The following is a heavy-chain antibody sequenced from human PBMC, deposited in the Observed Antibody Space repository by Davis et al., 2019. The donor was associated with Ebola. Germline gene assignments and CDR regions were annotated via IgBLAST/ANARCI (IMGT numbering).Heavy chain of an antibody. CDR1: GYTFTGYY. CDR3: ARDRPAAIRSVNWFDP. CDR2: INPNSGGT. D-gene: IGHD2-2*02. J-gene: IGHJ5*02. Sequence: ASVKVSCKASGYTFTGYYMHWARQAPGQGLEWMGWINPNSGGTNYAQKFQGRVTMTRDTSISTAYMELSRLGSDDTAVYYCARDRPAAIRSVNWFDPWGQGTLVTVSS. V-gene: IGHV1-2*02.